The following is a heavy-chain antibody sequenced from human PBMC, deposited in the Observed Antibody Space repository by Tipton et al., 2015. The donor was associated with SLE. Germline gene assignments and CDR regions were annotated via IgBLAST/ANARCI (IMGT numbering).Heavy chain of an antibody. V-gene: IGHV1-69*01. Sequence: QVQLVQSGPEVKKPGSSVKVSCKASGGTFTSYALSWVRQAPGQGLEWMGGIIPIFGTANYAQKFQGRVTITADESTSTAYMELSSLRSEDTAVYYCARSQGGNYIFYSYGMDVWGQGTTVTVSS. J-gene: IGHJ6*02. CDR3: ARSQGGNYIFYSYGMDV. CDR1: GGTFTSYA. D-gene: IGHD4-11*01. CDR2: IIPIFGTA.